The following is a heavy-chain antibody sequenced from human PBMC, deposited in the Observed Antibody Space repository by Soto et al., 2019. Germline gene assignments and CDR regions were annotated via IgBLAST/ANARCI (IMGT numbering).Heavy chain of an antibody. J-gene: IGHJ4*02. CDR1: GGSISSGGYS. CDR3: ARFSGYYWKD. D-gene: IGHD3-22*01. Sequence: PSETLSLTCAVSGGSISSGGYSWSWIRQPPGKGLEWIGYIYHSGSTYYNPSLKSRVTISVDRSKNQFSLKLSSVTAADTAVYYCARFSGYYWKDWGQGTLVTVSS. V-gene: IGHV4-30-2*01. CDR2: IYHSGST.